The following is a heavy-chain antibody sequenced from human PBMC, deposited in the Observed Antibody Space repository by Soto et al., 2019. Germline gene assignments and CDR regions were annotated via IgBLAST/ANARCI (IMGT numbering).Heavy chain of an antibody. Sequence: PGGSLSLSCAASGFTFSGSAMHWVRQASGKGLEWVGRIRSEANSYATAYAASVKGRFTISRDDSKNTAYLQMNSLKTEDTAVYYCTRPRDPDYYDSSGYYSSESYYYYYGMDVWGQGTTVTVSS. D-gene: IGHD3-22*01. CDR1: GFTFSGSA. J-gene: IGHJ6*02. CDR2: IRSEANSYAT. V-gene: IGHV3-73*01. CDR3: TRPRDPDYYDSSGYYSSESYYYYYGMDV.